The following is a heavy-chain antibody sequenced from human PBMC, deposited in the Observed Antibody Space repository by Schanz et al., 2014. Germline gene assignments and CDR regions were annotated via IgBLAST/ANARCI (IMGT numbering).Heavy chain of an antibody. V-gene: IGHV1-18*01. J-gene: IGHJ6*02. CDR1: GYTFTDYG. CDR2: ISTSNGNT. CDR3: ARDNLVSSSWYNYYGMDV. D-gene: IGHD6-13*01. Sequence: QVQLVQSGAEVKKPGASVKVSCKASGYTFTDYGVIWVRQAPGQGLEWMGWISTSNGNTNYAQKLQGRVTMTTDTSTSTAYMELRSLRSDDTAVYYCARDNLVSSSWYNYYGMDVWGQGTTVTVSS.